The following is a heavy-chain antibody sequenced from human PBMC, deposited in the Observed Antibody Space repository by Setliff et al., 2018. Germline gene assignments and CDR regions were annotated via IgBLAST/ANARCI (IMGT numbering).Heavy chain of an antibody. J-gene: IGHJ6*03. CDR3: ARSGGGYDFWSGYLVSHYYYYYYMDV. V-gene: IGHV1-69*05. Sequence: GASVKVSCKASGGTFSSYAITWVRQAPGQGLEWMGGIIPIFGTANYAQKLQGRVTMTTDTSTSTAYMELRSLRSDDTAVYYCARSGGGYDFWSGYLVSHYYYYYYMDVWGKGTTVTVSS. CDR1: GGTFSSYA. CDR2: IIPIFGTA. D-gene: IGHD3-3*01.